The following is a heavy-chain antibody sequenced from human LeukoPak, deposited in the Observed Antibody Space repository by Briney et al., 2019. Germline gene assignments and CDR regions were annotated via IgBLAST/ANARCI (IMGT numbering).Heavy chain of an antibody. Sequence: GASVKVSCKASGGTFSSYAISWVRQAPGQGLEWMGGIIPIFGTANYAQKFQGRVTITADESTSTAYMELRSLRSDDTAVYYCARTSAHIVVVTAILWFDPWGQGTLVTVSS. CDR3: ARTSAHIVVVTAILWFDP. D-gene: IGHD2-21*02. CDR1: GGTFSSYA. J-gene: IGHJ5*02. V-gene: IGHV1-69*13. CDR2: IIPIFGTA.